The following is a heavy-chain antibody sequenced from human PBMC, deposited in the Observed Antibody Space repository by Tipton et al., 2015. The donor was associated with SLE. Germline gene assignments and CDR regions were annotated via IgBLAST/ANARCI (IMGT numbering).Heavy chain of an antibody. Sequence: LRLSCAVSGYSISSGYYWGWIRQPPGKGLGCIGSIYYSGSTYYNTSLKSRVTLSVDTSKNQFSLKLSSVTAADTAVYYCARDGATLFYSNYYYGMDVWGQGTTVTVSS. CDR3: ARDGATLFYSNYYYGMDV. CDR2: IYYSGST. V-gene: IGHV4-38-2*02. D-gene: IGHD4-11*01. CDR1: GYSISSGYY. J-gene: IGHJ6*02.